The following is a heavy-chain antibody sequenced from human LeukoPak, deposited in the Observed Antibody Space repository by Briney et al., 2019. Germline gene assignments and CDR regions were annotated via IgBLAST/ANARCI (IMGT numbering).Heavy chain of an antibody. CDR1: GFTFSSYS. J-gene: IGHJ3*01. Sequence: GGSLRLSCAASGFTFSSYSMNWVRQAPGKGLVWVSRINNDGSDTIYADSVKGRFTISRDNAKNTLYLQMNSLTAEDTAVYYCSRGGFAHAFDLWGQGTMVTVSS. CDR2: INNDGSDT. CDR3: SRGGFAHAFDL. V-gene: IGHV3-74*01.